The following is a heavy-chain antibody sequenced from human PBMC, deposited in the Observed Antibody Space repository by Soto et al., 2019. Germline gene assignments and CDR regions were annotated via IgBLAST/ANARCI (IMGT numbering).Heavy chain of an antibody. CDR3: AREGPYGGHFDY. D-gene: IGHD4-17*01. CDR1: GDSIISYY. Sequence: SETLSVTCTVSGDSIISYYLSWIRQPTGKGLEWIGYIYDSGSTNYNPSLKSRVTISVDTSKNQFSLKLSSVTAADTAVYYCAREGPYGGHFDYWGQGTLVTVSS. CDR2: IYDSGST. J-gene: IGHJ4*02. V-gene: IGHV4-59*01.